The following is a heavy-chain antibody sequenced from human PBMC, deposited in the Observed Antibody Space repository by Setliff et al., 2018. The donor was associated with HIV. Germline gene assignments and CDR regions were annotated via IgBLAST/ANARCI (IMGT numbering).Heavy chain of an antibody. CDR3: GRSGKSGELYAY. CDR1: GYSFTNYW. CDR2: IYPIDSDT. V-gene: IGHV5-51*01. Sequence: PGESLKISCKGSGYSFTNYWVGWVRQMPGRGLEWMGIIYPIDSDTKYSPSFWGRVTISVDKSTNTAYLHWNSLRPAGTAMYYCGRSGKSGELYAYWGQGTQVTVSS. J-gene: IGHJ4*02. D-gene: IGHD3-10*01.